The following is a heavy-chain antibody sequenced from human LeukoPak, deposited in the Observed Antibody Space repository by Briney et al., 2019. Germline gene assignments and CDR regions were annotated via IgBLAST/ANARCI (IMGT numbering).Heavy chain of an antibody. D-gene: IGHD3-10*01. CDR1: GGSISSYY. CDR3: ARDGLEYYGSGTKYYYYGMDV. Sequence: SETLSLTCTVSGGSISSYYWSWIRQPPGKGLEWIGYIYYSGSTNYNPSLKSRVTISVDTSKNQFSLKLSSVTAADTAVYYCARDGLEYYGSGTKYYYYGMDVWGQGTTVTVSS. CDR2: IYYSGST. J-gene: IGHJ6*02. V-gene: IGHV4-59*12.